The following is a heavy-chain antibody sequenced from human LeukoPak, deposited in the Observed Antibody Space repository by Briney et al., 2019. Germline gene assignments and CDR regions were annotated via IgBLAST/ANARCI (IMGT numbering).Heavy chain of an antibody. CDR2: INWNGGST. V-gene: IGHV3-20*01. CDR3: ARSDYGGNYFDY. J-gene: IGHJ4*02. Sequence: PGGSLRLPCAASGFTFDDYGMSWVRQAPGKGLEWVSGINWNGGSTGYADSVKGRFTISRDNAKNSLYLQMNSLRAEDTALYHCARSDYGGNYFDYWGQGTLVTVSS. D-gene: IGHD4-23*01. CDR1: GFTFDDYG.